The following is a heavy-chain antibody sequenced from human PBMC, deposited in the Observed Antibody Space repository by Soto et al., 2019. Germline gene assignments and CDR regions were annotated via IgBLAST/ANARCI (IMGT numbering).Heavy chain of an antibody. Sequence: SGGGVVQPGRSLRLSCAASGFTFSIYGMHWVRQAPGKGLEWVAVISYDGSNKYYADSVKGRFTISRDNSKNTLYLQMNSLRAEDTAVYYCAPWFGAFDYWGQGTLVTVSS. CDR1: GFTFSIYG. J-gene: IGHJ4*02. D-gene: IGHD3-10*01. CDR3: APWFGAFDY. V-gene: IGHV3-30*03. CDR2: ISYDGSNK.